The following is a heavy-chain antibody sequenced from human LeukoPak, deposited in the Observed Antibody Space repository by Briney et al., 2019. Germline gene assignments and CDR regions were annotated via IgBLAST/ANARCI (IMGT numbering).Heavy chain of an antibody. CDR2: ISGSGGST. CDR1: GFTFSSYA. V-gene: IGHV3-23*01. CDR3: AKGRPYSSSWYVGSFDY. D-gene: IGHD6-13*01. J-gene: IGHJ4*02. Sequence: GGSLRLSCAASGFTFSSYAMSWVRQAAGKGLEWVSAISGSGGSTYYADSVKGRFTISRDNTKNTLYLQMNSLRAEDTAVYYCAKGRPYSSSWYVGSFDYWGQGTLVTVSS.